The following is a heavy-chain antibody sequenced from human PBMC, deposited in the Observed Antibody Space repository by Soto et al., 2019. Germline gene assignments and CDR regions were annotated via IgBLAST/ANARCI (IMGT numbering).Heavy chain of an antibody. CDR2: INAANGDT. J-gene: IGHJ5*02. CDR1: GYTFTSYG. CDR3: VRRHVSATGIDWFVP. V-gene: IGHV1-3*01. D-gene: IGHD6-13*01. Sequence: ASVKVSCKASGYTFTSYGIHWVRQAPGQRLEWMGWINAANGDTKYSPKFQGRVTITGDTSASTAYMELSSLRSEDTAVYYCVRRHVSATGIDWFVPWGQGTLVTVST.